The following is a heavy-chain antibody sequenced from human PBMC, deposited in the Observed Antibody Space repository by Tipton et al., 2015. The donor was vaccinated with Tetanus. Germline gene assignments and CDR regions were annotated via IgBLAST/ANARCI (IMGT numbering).Heavy chain of an antibody. CDR1: GFTFSDYY. J-gene: IGHJ3*02. Sequence: SLRLSCAASGFTFSDYYMTWIRQAPGKGLEWVSYITGGGSSIYYADSVKGRFTISRDNAKNSLYLQMNSLRVEDTAVYYCAGPALLSTYGLDIWGQGTMVPVSS. V-gene: IGHV3-11*01. CDR3: AGPALLSTYGLDI. CDR2: ITGGGSSI. D-gene: IGHD2-8*01.